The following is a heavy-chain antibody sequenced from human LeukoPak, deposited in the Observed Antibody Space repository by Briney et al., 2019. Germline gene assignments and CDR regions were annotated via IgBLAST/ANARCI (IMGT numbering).Heavy chain of an antibody. J-gene: IGHJ4*02. CDR3: ARGGGDCSSTSCPDY. V-gene: IGHV3-7*01. CDR1: GFSFSSYW. D-gene: IGHD2-2*01. Sequence: HPGGSLRLSCAASGFSFSSYWMTWLRQAPGKGLEWVANIRGDESRKYYLDSVTGRFAISRDNAKNSLYLQMNSLRAEDTAVYYCARGGGDCSSTSCPDYWGQGTLVTVSS. CDR2: IRGDESRK.